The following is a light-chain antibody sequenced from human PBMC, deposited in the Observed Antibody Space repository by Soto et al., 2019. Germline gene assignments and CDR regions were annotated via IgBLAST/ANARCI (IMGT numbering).Light chain of an antibody. CDR1: QDISKY. J-gene: IGKJ2*01. V-gene: IGKV1-33*01. Sequence: DIQMNPSPSSLSSSLGDRVTITSPASQDISKYLKWYQQKPGQAPKLLIYDVSNWEKGVPSRFSGSGSRTDFTFTISSLQAEDIATYYCQQYDDLPYTFGQGTKLEIK. CDR3: QQYDDLPYT. CDR2: DVS.